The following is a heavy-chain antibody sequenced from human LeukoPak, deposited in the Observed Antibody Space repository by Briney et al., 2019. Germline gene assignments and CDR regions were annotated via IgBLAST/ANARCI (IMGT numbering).Heavy chain of an antibody. CDR1: GYSISSGYY. V-gene: IGHV4-38-2*02. CDR2: IHHGGST. D-gene: IGHD4-23*01. Sequence: PSETLSLTCTVSGYSISSGYYWGWSRPPPGEGLEWIESIHHGGSTYYNPSLKSRVTISIDTSKNQLSVRLSSVTAADTAMYYWARDLTGGGTGRRWFDPWGQGTLVTVSS. J-gene: IGHJ5*02. CDR3: ARDLTGGGTGRRWFDP.